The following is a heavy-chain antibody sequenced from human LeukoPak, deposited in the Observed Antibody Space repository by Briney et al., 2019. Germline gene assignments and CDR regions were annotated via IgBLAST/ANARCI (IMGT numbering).Heavy chain of an antibody. CDR2: ISGSGGST. J-gene: IGHJ4*02. V-gene: IGHV3-23*01. CDR1: GFTVSSSYA. Sequence: GGSLRLSCAASGFTVSSSYAMSWVRQAPGKGLEWVSAISGSGGSTYYADSVKGRFTISRDNSKNTLYLQMNSLRAEDTAVYYCAKVENDFWSGTQYYFDYWGQGTLVTVSS. D-gene: IGHD3-3*01. CDR3: AKVENDFWSGTQYYFDY.